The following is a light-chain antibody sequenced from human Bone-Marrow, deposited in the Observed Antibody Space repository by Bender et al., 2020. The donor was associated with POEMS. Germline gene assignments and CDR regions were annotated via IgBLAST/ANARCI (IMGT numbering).Light chain of an antibody. Sequence: ELTQPPSVSVSPGQTARITCSADELPQQYSYWYQQKPGQAPILIVYKDSQRPSGIPGRFSGSSSGTTVTLTISGVQAEDVADYYCQSADSSGRHVIFGGGTKLTVL. J-gene: IGLJ2*01. V-gene: IGLV3-25*03. CDR3: QSADSSGRHVI. CDR1: ELPQQY. CDR2: KDS.